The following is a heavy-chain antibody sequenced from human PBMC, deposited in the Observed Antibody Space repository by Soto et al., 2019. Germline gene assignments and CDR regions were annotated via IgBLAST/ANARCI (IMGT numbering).Heavy chain of an antibody. CDR1: GGSISSSNW. Sequence: TSETLSLTCAVSGGSISSSNWWSWVRQPPGKGLEWIGEIYHSGSTNYNPSLKSRVTISVDKSKNQFSLKLSSVTAADTAVYYCARDNNYDSSGHQRTYYFAYWGQGTLVTVSS. CDR3: ARDNNYDSSGHQRTYYFAY. J-gene: IGHJ4*02. V-gene: IGHV4-4*02. CDR2: IYHSGST. D-gene: IGHD3-22*01.